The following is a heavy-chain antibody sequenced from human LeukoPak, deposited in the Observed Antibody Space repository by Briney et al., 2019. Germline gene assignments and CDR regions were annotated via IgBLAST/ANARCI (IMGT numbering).Heavy chain of an antibody. Sequence: GGSLRLSCAASGLTFSNAWMSWVRQAPGNGLEWVGRIKSKTDGGTTDYAAPVKGRFTISRDDSKNTLYLQMNSLNTEDTAVYYCTTWEVVAAYYFDYWGQGSLVTVCS. CDR1: GLTFSNAW. J-gene: IGHJ4*02. D-gene: IGHD2-15*01. V-gene: IGHV3-15*01. CDR2: IKSKTDGGTT. CDR3: TTWEVVAAYYFDY.